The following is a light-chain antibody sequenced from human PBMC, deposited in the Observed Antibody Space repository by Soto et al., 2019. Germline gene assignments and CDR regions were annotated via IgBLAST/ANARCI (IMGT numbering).Light chain of an antibody. Sequence: QSVLTQPPSASGSLGQSVTISCTGTASDVGVYNYVSWYQQHPGKAPKLMIYEVTKRPSGVPDRFSGSKSGNTASLTISGLQAEDEADYYCCSFTSSNTHVFGTGTKVTVL. CDR3: CSFTSSNTHV. CDR2: EVT. V-gene: IGLV2-8*01. J-gene: IGLJ1*01. CDR1: ASDVGVYNY.